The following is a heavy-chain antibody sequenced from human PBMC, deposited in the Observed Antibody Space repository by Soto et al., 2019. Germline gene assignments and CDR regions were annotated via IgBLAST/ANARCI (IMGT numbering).Heavy chain of an antibody. CDR1: GGSFSGYY. CDR2: INHSGST. J-gene: IGHJ4*02. Sequence: QVQLQQWGAGLLKPSETLSLTCAVYGGSFSGYYWSWIRQPPGKGLEWIGEINHSGSTNYNPSLKSRVTISVDTSKNQFSRKLSSVTAADTAVYYCASEIDYGDYGDDYWGQGTLVTVSS. V-gene: IGHV4-34*01. CDR3: ASEIDYGDYGDDY. D-gene: IGHD4-17*01.